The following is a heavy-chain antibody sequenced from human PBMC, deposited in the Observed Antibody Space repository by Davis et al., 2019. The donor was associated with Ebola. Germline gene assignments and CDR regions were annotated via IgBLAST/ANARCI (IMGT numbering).Heavy chain of an antibody. CDR1: GYTFTSYG. Sequence: ASVKVSCKASGYTFTSYGISWVRQAPGQGLEWMGWISAYNGNTNYAQKLQGRVTMTTDTSTSTAYMELRSLRSDDTAVYYCARDRAGTMVRGVTPGDYWGQGTLVTVSS. CDR3: ARDRAGTMVRGVTPGDY. J-gene: IGHJ4*02. D-gene: IGHD3-10*01. CDR2: ISAYNGNT. V-gene: IGHV1-18*01.